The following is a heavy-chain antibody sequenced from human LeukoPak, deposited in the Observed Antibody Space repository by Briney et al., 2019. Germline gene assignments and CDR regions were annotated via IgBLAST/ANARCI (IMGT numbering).Heavy chain of an antibody. CDR3: ARSPLPWFGELPTTWYFDL. V-gene: IGHV3-30-3*01. D-gene: IGHD3-10*01. CDR2: MSYDGDNK. Sequence: PGGSLRLSCAASGFTFSTYAMHWVRQAPGKGLEWVAVMSYDGDNKYYADSVKDRFTISRDNSKNMLYLQMSSLRTEDTAVYYCARSPLPWFGELPTTWYFDLWGRGTLVTVSS. J-gene: IGHJ2*01. CDR1: GFTFSTYA.